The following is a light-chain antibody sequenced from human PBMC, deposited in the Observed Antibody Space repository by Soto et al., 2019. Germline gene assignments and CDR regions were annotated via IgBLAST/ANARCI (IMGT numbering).Light chain of an antibody. V-gene: IGLV1-40*01. Sequence: QSVLTQPPSVSGAPGQRVTFSAIGGASTMGAGYDVHWYHQLPGTAPKLLIYGNSNRPSGVPDRFSGSKSGTSASLAITGLQAEDEADYYCQSYDSSLRRVFGGGTKLTVL. CDR3: QSYDSSLRRV. CDR1: ASTMGAGYD. J-gene: IGLJ2*01. CDR2: GNS.